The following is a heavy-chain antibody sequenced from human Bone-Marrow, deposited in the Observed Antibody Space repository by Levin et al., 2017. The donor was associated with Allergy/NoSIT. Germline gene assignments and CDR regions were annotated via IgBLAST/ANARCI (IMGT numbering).Heavy chain of an antibody. J-gene: IGHJ4*02. CDR1: GYTFTSYG. Sequence: ASVKVSCKASGYTFTSYGISWVRQAPGQGLEWMGWISAYNGNTNYAQKLQGRVTMTTDTSTSTAYMELRSLRSDDTAVYYCARVEIRAVAGIFGPMPIDYWGQGTLVTVSS. V-gene: IGHV1-18*01. CDR2: ISAYNGNT. CDR3: ARVEIRAVAGIFGPMPIDY. D-gene: IGHD6-19*01.